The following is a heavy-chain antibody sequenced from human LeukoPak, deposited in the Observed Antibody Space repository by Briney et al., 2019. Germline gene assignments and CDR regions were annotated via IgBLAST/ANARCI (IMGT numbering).Heavy chain of an antibody. J-gene: IGHJ4*02. CDR1: GYTFTSYD. CDR3: ARVRGSFDY. CDR2: MNPNNGNT. V-gene: IGHV1-18*01. Sequence: ASVKVSCKASGYTFTSYDINWVRQATGQGLEWMGWMNPNNGNTNYAQKLQGRVTMTTDTSTSTAYMELRSLRSDDTAVYYCARVRGSFDYWGQGTLVTVSS.